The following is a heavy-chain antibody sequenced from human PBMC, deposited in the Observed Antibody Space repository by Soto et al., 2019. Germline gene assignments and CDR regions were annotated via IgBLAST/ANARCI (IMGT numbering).Heavy chain of an antibody. CDR3: ARDADILTGSDAFDI. D-gene: IGHD3-9*01. Sequence: SETLSLTCAFEGWSFNDDYWSLIRQPTGKGLEWIGEINDSGSTKYNPSLKSRVTISVDTSKNQFSLNLSSVTAADTAVYYCARDADILTGSDAFDIWGQGTMVTVSS. V-gene: IGHV4-34*01. J-gene: IGHJ3*02. CDR1: GWSFNDDY. CDR2: INDSGST.